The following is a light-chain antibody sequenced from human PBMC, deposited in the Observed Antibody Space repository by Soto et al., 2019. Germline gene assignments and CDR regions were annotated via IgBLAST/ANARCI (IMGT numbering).Light chain of an antibody. CDR1: SSDVGGYSS. CDR3: ISYAGSNNYV. J-gene: IGLJ1*01. Sequence: QSVLTQPPSASGSPGQSVTISCTGTSSDVGGYSSVAWFQHHPGKAPKLMIYEVSKRPSGVPDRFSGSKSGNTASLTVSGLQAEDEADYYCISYAGSNNYVFGTGTKVTAL. V-gene: IGLV2-8*01. CDR2: EVS.